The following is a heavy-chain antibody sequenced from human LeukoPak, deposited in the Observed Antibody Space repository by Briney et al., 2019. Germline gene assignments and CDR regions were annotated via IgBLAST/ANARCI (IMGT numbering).Heavy chain of an antibody. Sequence: GGSLRLSCAASGFTFSTYAMSWVRQAPGKGLEWVSTITGSGDRTYYADSVKGRFTISRDDSKNTLYLQMNSLRAEDTAVYYCAKGPRSSSWYHFDNWGQGTLVTVSS. CDR1: GFTFSTYA. J-gene: IGHJ4*02. V-gene: IGHV3-23*01. D-gene: IGHD6-13*01. CDR2: ITGSGDRT. CDR3: AKGPRSSSWYHFDN.